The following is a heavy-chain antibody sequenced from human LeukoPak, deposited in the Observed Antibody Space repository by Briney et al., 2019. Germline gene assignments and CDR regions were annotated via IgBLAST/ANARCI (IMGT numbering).Heavy chain of an antibody. D-gene: IGHD3-10*01. CDR2: IYYSGST. CDR1: GGSISSYY. CDR3: ARGHYYGSVYYGMDV. Sequence: PSETLSLTCTVSGGSISSYYWSWIRQPPGKGPEWIGYIYYSGSTNYNPSLSSRVTISIDTSKNQFSLKLSSVTAADTAVYYCARGHYYGSVYYGMDVWGQGTTVTVSS. J-gene: IGHJ6*02. V-gene: IGHV4-59*08.